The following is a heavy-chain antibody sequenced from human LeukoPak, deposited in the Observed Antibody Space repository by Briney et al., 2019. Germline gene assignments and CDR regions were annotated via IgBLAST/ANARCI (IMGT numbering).Heavy chain of an antibody. J-gene: IGHJ5*02. D-gene: IGHD3-16*01. Sequence: PSETLSLTCAVYGGSFSGYYWSWIRQPPGKGLEWIGEINHSGSTNYNPSLKSRVTISVDTSKNQFSLKLSSVTAADTAVYYCARGPNLVIGGWFDPWGQGTLVTVSS. CDR3: ARGPNLVIGGWFDP. V-gene: IGHV4-34*01. CDR1: GGSFSGYY. CDR2: INHSGST.